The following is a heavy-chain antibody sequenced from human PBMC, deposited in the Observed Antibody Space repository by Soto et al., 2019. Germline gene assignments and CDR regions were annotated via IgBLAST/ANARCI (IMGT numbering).Heavy chain of an antibody. J-gene: IGHJ4*02. V-gene: IGHV3-15*01. CDR2: IKSKTDGGTT. CDR1: GFTFSNAW. CDR3: ARDLKPREALAPYYFDY. Sequence: PGGSLRLSCAASGFTFSNAWMSWVRQAPGKGLEWVGRIKSKTDGGTTDYAAPVKGRFTISRDDSKSTLYLQMNSLKTEDTAVYYCARDLKPREALAPYYFDYWGQGTLVTVSS. D-gene: IGHD1-1*01.